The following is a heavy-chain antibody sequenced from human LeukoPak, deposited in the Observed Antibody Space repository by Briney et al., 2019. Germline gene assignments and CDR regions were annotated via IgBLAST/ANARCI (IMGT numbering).Heavy chain of an antibody. J-gene: IGHJ4*02. D-gene: IGHD3-22*01. CDR2: ISGSGGST. CDR3: ARGQFRLHSYDGSTFDY. V-gene: IGHV3-23*01. CDR1: GFTFSSYA. Sequence: GGSLRLSCGASGFTFSSYAMSWVRQAPGKGLEWVSAISGSGGSTYYADSVKGRFTISRDNSKNTLYLQMNSLRAEDTAVYYCARGQFRLHSYDGSTFDYWGQGTLVSVSS.